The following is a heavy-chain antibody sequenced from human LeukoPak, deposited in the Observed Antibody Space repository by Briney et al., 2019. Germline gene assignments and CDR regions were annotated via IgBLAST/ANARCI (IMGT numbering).Heavy chain of an antibody. CDR1: GGSISSYY. CDR3: ARARVRYFDWSFDP. V-gene: IGHV4-4*07. CDR2: IYTSGST. J-gene: IGHJ5*02. Sequence: SEILSLTCTVSGGSISSYYWSWIRQPAGKGLEWIGRIYTSGSTNYNPSPKSRVTMSVDTSKNQFSLKLSSVTAADTAVYYCARARVRYFDWSFDPWGQGTLVTVSS. D-gene: IGHD3-9*01.